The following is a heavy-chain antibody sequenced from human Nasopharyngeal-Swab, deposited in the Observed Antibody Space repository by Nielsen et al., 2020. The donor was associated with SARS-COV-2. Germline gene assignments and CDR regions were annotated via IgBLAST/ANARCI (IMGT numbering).Heavy chain of an antibody. V-gene: IGHV4-34*01. CDR3: ARGPYSSSWGHYYGMDV. J-gene: IGHJ6*02. CDR1: GGSFSGYY. CDR2: TNHSGST. Sequence: SETLSLTCAVYGGSFSGYYWSWIRQPPGKGLEWIGETNHSGSTNYNPSLKSRVTISVDTSKNQFSLKLSSVTAADTAVYYCARGPYSSSWGHYYGMDVWGQGTTVTVSS. D-gene: IGHD6-13*01.